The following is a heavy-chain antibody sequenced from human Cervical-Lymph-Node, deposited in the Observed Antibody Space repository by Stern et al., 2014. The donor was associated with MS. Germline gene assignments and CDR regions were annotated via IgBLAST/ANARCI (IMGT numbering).Heavy chain of an antibody. CDR1: GFTFSSYS. V-gene: IGHV3-48*01. J-gene: IGHJ6*02. D-gene: IGHD6-13*01. CDR2: ISSSSSTI. Sequence: EVQLVESGGGLVQPGGSLRLSCAASGFTFSSYSMNWVRQAPGKGLEWVSYISSSSSTIYYADSVKGRFTISRDNAKNSLYLQMNSLRAEDTAVYYCERFGQAAAGTLGLDYYGMDVWGQGTTVTVSS. CDR3: ERFGQAAAGTLGLDYYGMDV.